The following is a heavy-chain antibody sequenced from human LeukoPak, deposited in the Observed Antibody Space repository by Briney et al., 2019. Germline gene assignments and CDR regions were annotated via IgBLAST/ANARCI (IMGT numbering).Heavy chain of an antibody. Sequence: GGSLRLSCAASGCTFSSYSMNWVRQAPGKGLEWVSSISSSSSYIYYAASVKGRFTISRDNAKNSLYLQMNSLRAEDTAVYYCARDYYDSSGYHDYWGQGTLVTVSS. V-gene: IGHV3-21*01. CDR1: GCTFSSYS. CDR2: ISSSSSYI. D-gene: IGHD3-22*01. CDR3: ARDYYDSSGYHDY. J-gene: IGHJ4*02.